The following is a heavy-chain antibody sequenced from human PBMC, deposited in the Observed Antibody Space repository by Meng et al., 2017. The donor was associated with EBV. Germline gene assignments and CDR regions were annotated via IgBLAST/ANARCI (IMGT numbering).Heavy chain of an antibody. J-gene: IGHJ4*02. V-gene: IGHV1-2*06. CDR3: ARVGIAVAGTGDY. D-gene: IGHD6-19*01. CDR2: INPNSGGT. CDR1: GYTFTGYY. Sequence: LVRAGAGVKRLGAQVRVSCKASGYTFTGYYMHWVRQAPGQGLEWMGRINPNSGGTNYAQKFQGRVTMTRDTSISTAYMELSRLRSDDTAVYYCARVGIAVAGTGDYWGQGTLVTVSS.